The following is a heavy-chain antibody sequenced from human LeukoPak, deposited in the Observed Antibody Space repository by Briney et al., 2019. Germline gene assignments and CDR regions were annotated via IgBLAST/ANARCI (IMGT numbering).Heavy chain of an antibody. V-gene: IGHV1-69*04. CDR2: IIPIXGXX. CDR1: GGTFSSYA. CDR3: ATHLXXSXXGY. J-gene: IGHJ4*02. Sequence: GASVKVSCKASGGTFSSYAISWVRQAPGQGLEWMGRIIPIXGXXNXXXXFXXXVTITADKSTSTAYMELSSLRSEDTAVYYCATHLXXSXXGYWGQGTLVTVSS. D-gene: IGHD6-13*01.